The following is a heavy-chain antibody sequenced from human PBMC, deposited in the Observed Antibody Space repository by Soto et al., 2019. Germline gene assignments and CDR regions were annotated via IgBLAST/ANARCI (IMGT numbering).Heavy chain of an antibody. CDR1: GFFFRNFG. J-gene: IGHJ4*02. V-gene: IGHV3-30*03. D-gene: IGHD1-26*01. CDR3: GQGASTAHQPLDS. CDR2: ISGDGNDK. Sequence: QVQLVESGGGVVQPGRSLRLSCAASGFFFRNFGMHWVRRAPGKGLEWVAAISGDGNDKYYPDSMKGRFTISRDNFNNTLYLQLNSLRPEDTAVYHCGQGASTAHQPLDSWGQGVLVTVSS.